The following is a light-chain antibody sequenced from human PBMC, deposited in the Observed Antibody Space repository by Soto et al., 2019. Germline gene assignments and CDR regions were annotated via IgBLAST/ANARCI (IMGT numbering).Light chain of an antibody. CDR3: QQYDNLPTLT. CDR1: QDISNY. CDR2: DAS. V-gene: IGKV1-33*01. J-gene: IGKJ4*01. Sequence: DLQMTQSPSSLSASVGDRVTITCQASQDISNYLNWYQQKPGKAPKLLIYDASNLETGGPSRFXGSGSGADFTFTISSLQPEDIATYYCQQYDNLPTLTFGGGTKVEIK.